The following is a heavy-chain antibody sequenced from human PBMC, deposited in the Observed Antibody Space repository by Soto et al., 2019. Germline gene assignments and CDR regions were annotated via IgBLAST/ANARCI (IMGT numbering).Heavy chain of an antibody. J-gene: IGHJ4*02. Sequence: ASVKVSCKASGYTFTSYAMHWVRQAPGQRLEWMGWINAGNGNTKYSQKFQGRVTITRDTSASTAYMELSSPRSEDTAVYYCARDRARSIAAAGTSLFDYWGQGTLVTVSS. D-gene: IGHD6-13*01. CDR3: ARDRARSIAAAGTSLFDY. CDR2: INAGNGNT. CDR1: GYTFTSYA. V-gene: IGHV1-3*01.